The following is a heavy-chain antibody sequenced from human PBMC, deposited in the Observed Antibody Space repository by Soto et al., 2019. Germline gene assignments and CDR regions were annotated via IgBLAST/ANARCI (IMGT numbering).Heavy chain of an antibody. D-gene: IGHD3-10*01. CDR1: GFTFSGRS. J-gene: IGHJ6*04. CDR3: ARGWFGPDV. CDR2: IDNAGTDS. Sequence: EVQRVESGGGLVQPGGSLRLSCAASGFTFSGRSRHWVRQAPGKGLVWVSGIDNAGTDSTYADSVKGRFTSSRDNAKNTLYLQMNSLSVEDTAVYCCARGWFGPDVWGKGTTVTVSS. V-gene: IGHV3-74*01.